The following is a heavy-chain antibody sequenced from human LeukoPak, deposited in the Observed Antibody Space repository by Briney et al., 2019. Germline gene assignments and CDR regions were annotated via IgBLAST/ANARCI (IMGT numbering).Heavy chain of an antibody. J-gene: IGHJ4*02. D-gene: IGHD1/OR15-1a*01. CDR1: GFTFSSYE. Sequence: GGSLRLSCAASGFTFSSYELNWVRQAPGKGLEWVSYISDTGSTIYYADSVEGRFTISRDNAKNSLYLQMNSLRAEDTAVYYCAKDEETNFDYWGQGTLVTVSS. V-gene: IGHV3-48*03. CDR2: ISDTGSTI. CDR3: AKDEETNFDY.